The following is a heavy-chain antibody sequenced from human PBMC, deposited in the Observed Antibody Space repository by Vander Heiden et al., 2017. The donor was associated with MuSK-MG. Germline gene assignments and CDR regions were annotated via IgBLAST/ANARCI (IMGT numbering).Heavy chain of an antibody. CDR2: IWYDGSNK. CDR1: GFTFSSYG. J-gene: IGHJ3*02. D-gene: IGHD3-3*01. CDR3: AREHDFWSGYSKPHDAFDI. Sequence: QVQLVESGGGVVQPGRSLRLSCAASGFTFSSYGMHWVRQAPGKGLEWVAVIWYDGSNKYYADSVKGRFTISRDNSKNTLYLQMNSLRAEDTAVYYCAREHDFWSGYSKPHDAFDIWGQGTMVTVSS. V-gene: IGHV3-33*01.